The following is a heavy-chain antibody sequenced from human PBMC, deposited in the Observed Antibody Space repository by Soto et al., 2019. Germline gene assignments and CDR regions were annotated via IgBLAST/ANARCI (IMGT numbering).Heavy chain of an antibody. CDR3: ARVIGSSSWFDY. D-gene: IGHD6-13*01. Sequence: SETLSLTCAVYGGSFRCYHWSWIRQHPGKGLEWIGDIYHSGSTYYNPSLKSRVTISVDTSKNQFSLKLSSVTAADTAVYYCARVIGSSSWFDYWGQGTLVTVS. V-gene: IGHV4-34*01. J-gene: IGHJ4*02. CDR2: IYHSGST. CDR1: GGSFRCYH.